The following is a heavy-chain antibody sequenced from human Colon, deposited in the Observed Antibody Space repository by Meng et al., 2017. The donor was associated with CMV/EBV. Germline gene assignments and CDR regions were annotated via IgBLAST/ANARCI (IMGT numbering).Heavy chain of an antibody. J-gene: IGHJ3*02. V-gene: IGHV3-7*01. Sequence: GESLKISCAASGFTFSSYWMSWVRQAPGKGLEWVANIKQDGSEKYYVDSVKGRFTISRDNAKNSLYLQMNSLRAEDTAVYYCHAAAILAFDIWGQGTMVTVS. CDR1: GFTFSSYW. CDR3: HAAAILAFDI. D-gene: IGHD2-2*02. CDR2: IKQDGSEK.